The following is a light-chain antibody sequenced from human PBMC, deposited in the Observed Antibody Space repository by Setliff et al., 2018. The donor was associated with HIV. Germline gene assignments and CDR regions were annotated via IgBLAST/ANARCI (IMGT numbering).Light chain of an antibody. Sequence: SVLTQPRSVSGSPGQSVTISCTGSTNNDVGNNNYVSWYQQHPGKAPKLMIFAVSKRPSGVPARFSGSKSGNTASLTISGLQTEDEADYYCCSNAGRYTGVFGGGTKVTVL. V-gene: IGLV2-11*01. CDR2: AVS. CDR3: CSNAGRYTGV. CDR1: NNDVGNNNY. J-gene: IGLJ3*02.